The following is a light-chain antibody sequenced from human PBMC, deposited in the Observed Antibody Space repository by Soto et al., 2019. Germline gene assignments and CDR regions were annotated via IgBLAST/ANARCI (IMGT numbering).Light chain of an antibody. Sequence: DIQMTQSPSSLSASVGYRFTITCQASQDVSKYLNWYQQKLGKAPKLLIYDASNLETGVPSRFSGSGYGTGFTFTISSMQTEDFETYYCQQYESLPLTFGQGTRLEIK. CDR2: DAS. CDR1: QDVSKY. V-gene: IGKV1-33*01. J-gene: IGKJ5*01. CDR3: QQYESLPLT.